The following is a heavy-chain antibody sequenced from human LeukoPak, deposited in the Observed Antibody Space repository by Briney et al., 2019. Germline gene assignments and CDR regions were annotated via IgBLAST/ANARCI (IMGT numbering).Heavy chain of an antibody. J-gene: IGHJ4*02. CDR2: IRSKANRYAT. CDR1: GFTFSGSA. V-gene: IGHV3-73*01. Sequence: PGGSLRLSCVASGFTFSGSAMHWVRQASGKGLEWVGRIRSKANRYATAYTASVKGRFTISRDDSKNTAYLQMNSLKIEDTAVYYCAKVSGVRGVIQSPFDYWGQGTLVTVSS. CDR3: AKVSGVRGVIQSPFDY. D-gene: IGHD3-10*01.